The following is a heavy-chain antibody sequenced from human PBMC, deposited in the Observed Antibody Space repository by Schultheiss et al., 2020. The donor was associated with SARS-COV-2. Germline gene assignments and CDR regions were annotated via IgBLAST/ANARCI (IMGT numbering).Heavy chain of an antibody. CDR1: GGSIISYY. J-gene: IGHJ4*02. Sequence: SETLSFTCTVSGGSIISYYWTWIRQPPGKGLEWIGYIYYSGSTNYNPSLKSRVTISVDTSKNQFSLRLSSVTAADTAVYYCARGFDSWGQGTLVTVSS. CDR2: IYYSGST. CDR3: ARGFDS. V-gene: IGHV4-59*08.